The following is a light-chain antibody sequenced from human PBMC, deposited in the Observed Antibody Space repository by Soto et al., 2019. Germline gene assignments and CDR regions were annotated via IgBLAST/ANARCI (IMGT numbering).Light chain of an antibody. V-gene: IGKV1-5*03. CDR1: QTISSW. Sequence: DIHITHSSFTLSVSLVYRVTITCRASQTISSWLAWYQQKPGKAPKLLIYKASTLKSGVPSRFSGSGSGTEFTLTISSLQPDDFATYYCQHYNSYSEAFGQGTKVDIK. CDR2: KAS. CDR3: QHYNSYSEA. J-gene: IGKJ1*01.